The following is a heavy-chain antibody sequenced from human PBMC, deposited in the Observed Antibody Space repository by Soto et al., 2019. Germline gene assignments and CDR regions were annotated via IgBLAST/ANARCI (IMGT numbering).Heavy chain of an antibody. J-gene: IGHJ4*02. CDR1: GYTFTSYY. V-gene: IGHV1-46*01. D-gene: IGHD6-19*01. Sequence: GASVKVSCKASGYTFTSYYMHWVRQAPGQGREWMGIINPSGGSTGYAQKFQGRVTMTRDTSTSTVYMELSRLRSEDTAVYYCAREYSSGWPNRGKYYFDYWGQGTRVTVSS. CDR2: INPSGGST. CDR3: AREYSSGWPNRGKYYFDY.